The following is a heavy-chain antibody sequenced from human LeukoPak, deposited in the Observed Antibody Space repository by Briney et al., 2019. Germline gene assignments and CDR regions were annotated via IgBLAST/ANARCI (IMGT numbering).Heavy chain of an antibody. CDR2: INHSGST. CDR1: GGSFSGYY. Sequence: PSETLSLTCAVYGGSFSGYYWSWIRQLPGKGLEWIGEINHSGSTNYNPSLKSRVTISVDTSKNQFSLKLSSVTAADTAVYYCARAVGTIFGVATRSFDYWGQGTLVTVSS. J-gene: IGHJ4*02. D-gene: IGHD3-3*01. V-gene: IGHV4-34*01. CDR3: ARAVGTIFGVATRSFDY.